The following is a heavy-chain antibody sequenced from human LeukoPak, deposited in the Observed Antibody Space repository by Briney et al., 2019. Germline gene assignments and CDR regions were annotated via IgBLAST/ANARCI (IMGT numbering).Heavy chain of an antibody. CDR3: AKAAPDYYDSSGYSYYFDY. J-gene: IGHJ4*02. CDR2: IRYDGSNK. Sequence: GGSLRLSCAASGFTFSSYGMHWVRQAPGKGLEWVAFIRYDGSNKYYADSVKSRFTISRDNSKNTLYLQMNSLRAEDTAVYYCAKAAPDYYDSSGYSYYFDYWGQGTLVTVSS. D-gene: IGHD3-22*01. CDR1: GFTFSSYG. V-gene: IGHV3-30*02.